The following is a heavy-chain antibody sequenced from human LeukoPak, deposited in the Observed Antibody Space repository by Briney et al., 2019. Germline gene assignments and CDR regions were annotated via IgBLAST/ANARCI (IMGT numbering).Heavy chain of an antibody. CDR2: IYSGGST. D-gene: IGHD6-13*01. Sequence: GGSLRLSCAASGFTVNSNNMSWVRQAPGKGLEWVSVIYSGGSTYYAGSVKGRFTISRDNSKNTLYLQMDSLRAEDTAVYYCARDGNSNSWPYWYFDLWGRGTLVTVSS. CDR3: ARDGNSNSWPYWYFDL. J-gene: IGHJ2*01. V-gene: IGHV3-53*01. CDR1: GFTVNSNN.